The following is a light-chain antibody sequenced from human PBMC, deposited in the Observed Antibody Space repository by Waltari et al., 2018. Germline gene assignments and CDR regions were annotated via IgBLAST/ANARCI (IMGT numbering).Light chain of an antibody. CDR1: SDAIGGHKP. J-gene: IGLJ2*01. V-gene: IGLV2-23*01. CDR3: SSYAGHRSSPYVV. CDR2: ESI. Sequence: QSALTQPATVHGSPGQPITISCPGTSDAIGGHKPVSWYQQDPGKAPKLLIYESIKRPSGVSVRFSGSKSGNTASLTISGLQPEDESVYYCSSYAGHRSSPYVVFGGGTRLTVL.